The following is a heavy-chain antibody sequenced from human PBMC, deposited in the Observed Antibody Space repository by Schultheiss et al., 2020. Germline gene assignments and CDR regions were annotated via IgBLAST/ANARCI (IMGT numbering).Heavy chain of an antibody. CDR1: GGSISSADYY. J-gene: IGHJ4*02. V-gene: IGHV4-61*08. Sequence: SETLSLTCAVSGGSISSADYYWSWIRQPPGKGLEWIGEIYHSGSTNYNPSLKSRVTLSVDTSKNQVSLKLNSVTAADTAVYYCASIGYCSGGSCPDYWGQGTLVTVSS. D-gene: IGHD2-15*01. CDR3: ASIGYCSGGSCPDY. CDR2: IYHSGST.